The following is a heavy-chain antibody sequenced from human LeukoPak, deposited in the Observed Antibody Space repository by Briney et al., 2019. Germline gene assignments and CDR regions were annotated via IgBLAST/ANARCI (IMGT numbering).Heavy chain of an antibody. CDR2: INPNSGDT. V-gene: IGHV1-2*02. Sequence: ASVKVSCKASGYTFTGYYLHWVRQAPGQGLEWMGWINPNSGDTKYAQKFQGRVTMTRDTSISTAYMEVRSDDTAVYYCARKNYYATSGLFDCWGQGTLVTVSS. CDR1: GYTFTGYY. CDR3: ARKNYYATSGLFDC. J-gene: IGHJ4*02. D-gene: IGHD3-22*01.